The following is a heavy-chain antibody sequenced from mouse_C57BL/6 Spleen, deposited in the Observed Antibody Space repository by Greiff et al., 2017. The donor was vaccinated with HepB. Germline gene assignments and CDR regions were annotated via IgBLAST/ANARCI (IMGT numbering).Heavy chain of an antibody. D-gene: IGHD4-1*01. CDR1: GFSLTSYG. V-gene: IGHV2-2*01. CDR3: ARNNWDGGAWFAY. J-gene: IGHJ3*01. CDR2: IWSGGST. Sequence: VKLVESGPGLVQPSQSLSITCTVSGFSLTSYGVHWVRQSPGKGLEWLGVIWSGGSTDYNAAFISRLSISKDNSKSQVFFKMNSLQADDTAIYYCARNNWDGGAWFAYWGQGTLVTVSA.